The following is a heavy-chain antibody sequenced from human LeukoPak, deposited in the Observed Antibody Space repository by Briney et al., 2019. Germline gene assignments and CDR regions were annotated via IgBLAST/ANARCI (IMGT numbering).Heavy chain of an antibody. CDR2: ISSSSSYI. V-gene: IGHV3-21*01. CDR1: GFTFSSYS. Sequence: GGSLRLSCAASGFTFSSYSMNWVRQAPGKGLEWVSSISSSSSYIYYAGSVKGRFTISRDNAKNSLYLQMNSLRAEDTAVYYCAREYYYDSSGKGPDYWGQGTLVTVSS. CDR3: AREYYYDSSGKGPDY. J-gene: IGHJ4*02. D-gene: IGHD3-22*01.